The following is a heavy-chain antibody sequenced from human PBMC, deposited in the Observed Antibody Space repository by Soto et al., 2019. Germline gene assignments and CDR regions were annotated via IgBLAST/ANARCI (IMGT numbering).Heavy chain of an antibody. V-gene: IGHV3-15*01. CDR2: IKSKTDGGTT. CDR1: GFTFSNAW. J-gene: IGHJ4*02. Sequence: EVQLVESGGGLVKPGGSLRLSCAASGFTFSNAWMSWVRQTPGKGLEWVGRIKSKTDGGTTDYAAPVKGRFTISRDDSKNTLYLQMNSLKTEDTAVYYCTTRRIVVLPHVNFDYWGQGTLVTVSS. CDR3: TTRRIVVLPHVNFDY. D-gene: IGHD2-2*01.